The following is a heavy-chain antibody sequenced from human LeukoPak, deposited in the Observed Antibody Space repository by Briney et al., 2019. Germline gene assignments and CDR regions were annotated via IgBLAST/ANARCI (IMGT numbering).Heavy chain of an antibody. CDR2: INSDGSAT. CDR1: GFPFSSYW. CDR3: ASDSPYYGMDV. V-gene: IGHV3-74*01. J-gene: IGHJ6*02. Sequence: GGSLRLSCAASGFPFSSYWMHWVRHVPGKGLLWVSRINSDGSATIYADSVRGRFTISRDNAKNTLYLQMSGLRVEDTAVYHCASDSPYYGMDVWGQGTTVTVSS.